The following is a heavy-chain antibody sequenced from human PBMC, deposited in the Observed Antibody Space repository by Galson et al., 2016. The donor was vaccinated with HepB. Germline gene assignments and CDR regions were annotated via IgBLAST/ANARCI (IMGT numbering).Heavy chain of an antibody. Sequence: SLRLSCAASGFMFRNFGMHWVRQAPGKGLEWLATIWYDGSSQVYSDSAKGRFTISRDNSKDTLYLQLNSLRVDDTAVYFCASESIGARTVAGTFDFWGQGTLVIVSA. CDR3: ASESIGARTVAGTFDF. CDR1: GFMFRNFG. J-gene: IGHJ4*02. D-gene: IGHD6-19*01. V-gene: IGHV3-33*01. CDR2: IWYDGSSQ.